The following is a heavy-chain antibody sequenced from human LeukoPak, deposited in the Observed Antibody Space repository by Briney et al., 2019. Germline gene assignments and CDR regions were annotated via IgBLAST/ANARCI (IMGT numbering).Heavy chain of an antibody. CDR2: IYYSGST. J-gene: IGHJ6*02. CDR3: ARVDYYDSSGSTSPYYYYGMDV. Sequence: PSETLSLTCTVSGGSISSYYWGWIRQPPGKGLEWIGSIYYSGSTYYNPSLKSRVTISVDTSKNQFSLKLSSVTAADTAVYYCARVDYYDSSGSTSPYYYYGMDVWGQGTTVTVSS. V-gene: IGHV4-39*01. CDR1: GGSISSYY. D-gene: IGHD3-22*01.